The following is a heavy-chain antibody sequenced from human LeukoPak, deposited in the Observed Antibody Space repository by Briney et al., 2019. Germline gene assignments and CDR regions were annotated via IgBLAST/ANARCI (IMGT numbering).Heavy chain of an antibody. CDR2: ISASGGST. V-gene: IGHV3-23*01. CDR1: GFTFNSYA. D-gene: IGHD3-16*01. Sequence: GGSLRLSCAASGFTFNSYAMSWVRQAPGKGLEWVSIISASGGSTYYADSVKGRFTISRDNSKNTLYLQMNSLRAEDTAVFYCATQGGNFDYWGQGTLVTVSS. CDR3: ATQGGNFDY. J-gene: IGHJ4*02.